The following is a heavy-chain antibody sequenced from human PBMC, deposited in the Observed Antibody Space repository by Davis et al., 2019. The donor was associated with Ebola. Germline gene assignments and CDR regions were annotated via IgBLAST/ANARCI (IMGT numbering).Heavy chain of an antibody. CDR1: GFTFSSYA. CDR3: AKWDCSGGSCYGMDV. Sequence: GESLKISCAASGFTFSSYAMSWVRQAPGKGLEWVSAISGSGGSTYYADFVKGRFTISRDNSKNTLYLQMNSLRAEDTAVYYCAKWDCSGGSCYGMDVWGQGTTVTVSS. D-gene: IGHD2-15*01. J-gene: IGHJ6*02. V-gene: IGHV3-23*01. CDR2: ISGSGGST.